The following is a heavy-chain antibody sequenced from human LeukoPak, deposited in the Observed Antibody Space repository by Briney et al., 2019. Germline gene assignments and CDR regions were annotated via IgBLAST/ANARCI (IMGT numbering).Heavy chain of an antibody. CDR2: ISSLSGTI. V-gene: IGHV3-48*01. CDR3: VRDQGGAVSY. J-gene: IGHJ4*02. CDR1: GFILSDYY. Sequence: GGSLRLSCAASGFILSDYYMNWVRQVPGKGLEWVSYISSLSGTINYADSVKGRFIISRDNAKNSMFLQMNSLRAEDTAVYYCVRDQGGAVSYWGQGTLVTVSS. D-gene: IGHD3-16*01.